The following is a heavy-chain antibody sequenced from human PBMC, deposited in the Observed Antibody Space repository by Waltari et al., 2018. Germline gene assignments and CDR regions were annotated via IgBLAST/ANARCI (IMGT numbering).Heavy chain of an antibody. Sequence: EVQVVESGGGLVQPGGSLTLSCATSGFSFRGSSIHWVRQTSGKGLEWVGRIRREPYNYATAYSASVKGRFTISRDDSKNTAFLQMNSLMTEDTAVYYCSGGEVTGTDFWGQGTLVTVSS. V-gene: IGHV3-73*01. CDR1: GFSFRGSS. D-gene: IGHD6-19*01. CDR2: IRREPYNYAT. CDR3: SGGEVTGTDF. J-gene: IGHJ4*02.